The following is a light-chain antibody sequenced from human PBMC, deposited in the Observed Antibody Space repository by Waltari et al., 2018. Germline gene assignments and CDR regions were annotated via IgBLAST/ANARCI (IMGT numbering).Light chain of an antibody. J-gene: IGKJ1*01. Sequence: DIQMTQSPSTLSASVGDIVTLTCRASQSISTWLAWYQQKPGRAPKLLIYKASSLESGVPSRFSGSVSGTEFTLTISSLQPDDFATYYCQQYSSFPRTFGQGTKVEIK. CDR2: KAS. V-gene: IGKV1-5*03. CDR1: QSISTW. CDR3: QQYSSFPRT.